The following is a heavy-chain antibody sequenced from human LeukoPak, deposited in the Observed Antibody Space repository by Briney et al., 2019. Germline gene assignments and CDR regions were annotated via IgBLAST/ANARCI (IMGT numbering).Heavy chain of an antibody. CDR3: AKTSDQLLYSKFDF. D-gene: IGHD2-2*02. CDR1: GFTFSFYG. J-gene: IGHJ4*02. V-gene: IGHV3-30*02. Sequence: GGSLRLSCATSGFTFSFYGMHWVRQAPGKGLEWVAFIQYDGSYKFYADSVQGRFSISRDNSKNTLFLQMNGLRAEDTAVYYCAKTSDQLLYSKFDFWGQGTLVTVSS. CDR2: IQYDGSYK.